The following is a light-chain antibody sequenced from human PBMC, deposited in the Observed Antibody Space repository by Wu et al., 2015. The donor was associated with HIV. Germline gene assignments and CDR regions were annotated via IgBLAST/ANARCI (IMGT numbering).Light chain of an antibody. CDR3: QQRSNWPPS. Sequence: EIVLTQSPGILSLSPGERASLSCRASQTVSYNYLAWYQQKPGQAPRVLIYEASSRATGIPARFSGSGSGTDFTLTISSLEPEDFAVYYCQQRSNWPPSFGPGTNVDIK. CDR1: QTVSYNY. J-gene: IGKJ3*01. CDR2: EAS. V-gene: IGKV3-11*01.